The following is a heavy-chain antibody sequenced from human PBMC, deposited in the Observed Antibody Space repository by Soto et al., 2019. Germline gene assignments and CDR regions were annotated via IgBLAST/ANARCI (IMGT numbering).Heavy chain of an antibody. V-gene: IGHV1-69*12. CDR3: AREGVGIAAAGTGYFQH. J-gene: IGHJ1*01. D-gene: IGHD6-13*01. Sequence: QVQLVQSGAEVKKPGSSVKVSCKASGGTFSSYAISWVRQAPGQGLEWMGGIIPIFGTANYAQKFQGRVTITADESTSTAYMELSSLRSEDTAVYYCAREGVGIAAAGTGYFQHWGQGTLVTVSS. CDR1: GGTFSSYA. CDR2: IIPIFGTA.